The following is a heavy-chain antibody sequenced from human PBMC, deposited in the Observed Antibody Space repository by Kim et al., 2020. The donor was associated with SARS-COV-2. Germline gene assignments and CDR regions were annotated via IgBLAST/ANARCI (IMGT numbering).Heavy chain of an antibody. J-gene: IGHJ4*02. V-gene: IGHV3-64*01. D-gene: IGHD6-13*01. CDR2: ISRNGGST. Sequence: GGSLRLSCAASGFTFSRYAMHWVRQAPGKGLEYVSAISRNGGSTYYANSVKGRFTISRDNSKNTLYLQMGSLRAEDMAVYYCARVGIAAAEVDYWGQGTLVTVSS. CDR1: GFTFSRYA. CDR3: ARVGIAAAEVDY.